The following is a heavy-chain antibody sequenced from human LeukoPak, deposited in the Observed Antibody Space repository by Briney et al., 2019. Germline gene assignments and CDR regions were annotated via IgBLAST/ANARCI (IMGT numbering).Heavy chain of an antibody. V-gene: IGHV4-38-2*02. J-gene: IGHJ2*01. CDR2: IYHSGST. CDR3: ARGDWHFEL. CDR1: GYSISSGYY. Sequence: SETLSLTCTVSGYSISSGYYWGWIRQPPGKGLEWIGSIYHSGSTYYNPSLKSRVTISVDTSKNQFSLKVSSVTAADTAVYYCARGDWHFELWGRGALVTVSS.